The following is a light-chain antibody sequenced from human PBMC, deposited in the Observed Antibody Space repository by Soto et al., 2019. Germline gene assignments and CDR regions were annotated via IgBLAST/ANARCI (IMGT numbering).Light chain of an antibody. Sequence: EIVMTQSPATLSVSPGERATLSCRASQSISGELAWYQQRPGHPPRLLIYGVSTRATGVPDRFSGSGSGSEFTLTISGLQSEDFAVYYCQQGHDWPLTFGQGTRLDI. CDR2: GVS. J-gene: IGKJ2*01. CDR1: QSISGE. CDR3: QQGHDWPLT. V-gene: IGKV3-15*01.